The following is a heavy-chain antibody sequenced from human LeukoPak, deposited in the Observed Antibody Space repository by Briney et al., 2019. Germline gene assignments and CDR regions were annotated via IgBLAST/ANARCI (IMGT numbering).Heavy chain of an antibody. Sequence: GGSLRLSCTASGFTFSTYSMNWVRQAPGKGLEWVSYISSSGSTIYYADSVKGRFTISRDNAKNSLYLQMNSLRAEDTAVYYCASVSGADSSGYYDWFDPWGQGTLVTVSS. D-gene: IGHD3-22*01. J-gene: IGHJ5*02. V-gene: IGHV3-48*04. CDR3: ASVSGADSSGYYDWFDP. CDR2: ISSSGSTI. CDR1: GFTFSTYS.